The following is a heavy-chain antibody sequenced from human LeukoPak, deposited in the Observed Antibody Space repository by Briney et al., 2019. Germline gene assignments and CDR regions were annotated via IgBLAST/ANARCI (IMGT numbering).Heavy chain of an antibody. D-gene: IGHD4/OR15-4a*01. V-gene: IGHV3-7*01. CDR2: IKQDGSEK. J-gene: IGHJ2*01. CDR1: GVILSPYW. Sequence: GGSLRLSCGTSGVILSPYWMSWVRQAPGKGLEWVANIKQDGSEKNYVDSVKGRFTISRDNANNLVFLQMNNLRVEDTALYFCTRIFHSASWFFDLWGSGTLVTVSS. CDR3: TRIFHSASWFFDL.